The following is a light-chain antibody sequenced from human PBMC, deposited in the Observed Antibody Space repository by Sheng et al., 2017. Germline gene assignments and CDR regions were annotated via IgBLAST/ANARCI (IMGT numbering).Light chain of an antibody. V-gene: IGKV3-20*01. CDR1: QSVARS. CDR2: GAS. Sequence: EIVLTQSPATLSLSPGERATLSCRASQSVARSLAWFQQKLGQAPRLLIYGASSRATGIPDRFSGSGSGTDFTLTIGSLEPEDFAVYYCHQYGSALPYSFGQGTKLEIK. J-gene: IGKJ2*03. CDR3: HQYGSALPYS.